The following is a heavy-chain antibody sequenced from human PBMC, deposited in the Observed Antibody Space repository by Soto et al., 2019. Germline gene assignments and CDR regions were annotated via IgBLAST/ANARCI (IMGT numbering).Heavy chain of an antibody. CDR3: ARVLTYYYDIDY. V-gene: IGHV3-74*01. J-gene: IGHJ4*02. Sequence: EVQLVESGGGLVQPGGSLRLSCAASGFTFSSYWMHWVRQDPGKGLVWVSRINSDGSRTTYADSVKGRFTISRDNAKNMLPLHMNCLRAENTAVYYCARVLTYYYDIDYWGQGTLVTVSS. D-gene: IGHD3-22*01. CDR2: INSDGSRT. CDR1: GFTFSSYW.